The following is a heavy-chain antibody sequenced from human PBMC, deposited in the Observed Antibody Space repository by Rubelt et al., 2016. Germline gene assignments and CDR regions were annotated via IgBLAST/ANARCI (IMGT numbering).Heavy chain of an antibody. CDR2: ISGSGGST. V-gene: IGHV3-23*01. Sequence: GKGLEWVSAISGSGGSTYYADSVKGRFTISRDNSKNTLFLQMNSLRAEDTAVYYCAKGFGITMIVVVIRDAFDIWGQGTMVTVSS. CDR3: AKGFGITMIVVVIRDAFDI. J-gene: IGHJ3*02. D-gene: IGHD3-22*01.